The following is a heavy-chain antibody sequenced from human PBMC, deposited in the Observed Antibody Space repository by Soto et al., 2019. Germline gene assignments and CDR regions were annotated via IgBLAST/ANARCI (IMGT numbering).Heavy chain of an antibody. Sequence: QVQLVESGGGVVQPGRSLRLSCAASGFAFGGYAMHWVRQAPGKGLEWLAFISFDGNKEYYSDSVKGRFTISRDNSKNTLYLQMNSLRAEDTAMYYCARGKQWLTHYSGYWGQGTLVTVSS. CDR3: ARGKQWLTHYSGY. CDR2: ISFDGNKE. CDR1: GFAFGGYA. J-gene: IGHJ4*02. D-gene: IGHD6-19*01. V-gene: IGHV3-30-3*01.